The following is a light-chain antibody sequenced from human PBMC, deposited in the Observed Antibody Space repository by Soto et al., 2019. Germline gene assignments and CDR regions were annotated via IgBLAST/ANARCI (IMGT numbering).Light chain of an antibody. CDR3: QQYGSSPWT. CDR2: GAS. V-gene: IGKV3-20*01. J-gene: IGKJ1*01. Sequence: EFVLTQSPGTLSLSPGERATLSCRASQSVASNYLAWHQQKPGQAPRLLIYGASSRATGVPDRFSGSGSGTDFTLTIRRLEPEDFAVYYCQQYGSSPWTFGQGTKVDIK. CDR1: QSVASNY.